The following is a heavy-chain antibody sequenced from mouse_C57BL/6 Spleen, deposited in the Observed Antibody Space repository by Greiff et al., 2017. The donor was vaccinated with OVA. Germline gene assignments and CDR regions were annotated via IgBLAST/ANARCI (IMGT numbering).Heavy chain of an antibody. Sequence: QVQLQQPGAELVKPGASVKLSCKASGYTFTSYWMHWVKQRPGQGLEWIGMIHPNSGSTNYTEKFKSKATLTVDKSSSTAYMQLSSLTSEDSSVYYCSIGCQLRLHAMDYWGQGTSVTVSS. V-gene: IGHV1-64*01. D-gene: IGHD3-2*02. CDR3: SIGCQLRLHAMDY. CDR2: IHPNSGST. J-gene: IGHJ4*01. CDR1: GYTFTSYW.